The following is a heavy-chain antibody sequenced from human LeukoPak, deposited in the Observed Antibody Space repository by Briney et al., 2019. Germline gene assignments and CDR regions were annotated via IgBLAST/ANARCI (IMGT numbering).Heavy chain of an antibody. CDR2: IYDSGSA. J-gene: IGHJ4*02. V-gene: IGHV4-59*01. CDR1: GGSISSYY. D-gene: IGHD4-17*01. CDR3: ARGAFSGYGDFGFDY. Sequence: PSETLSLTCSVSGGSISSYYWSWIRQPPGKGLEWIGYIYDSGSANYNPSLKSRLTISVDTSKNQFSLKLSSVTAADTAVYYCARGAFSGYGDFGFDYWGQRTLVTASS.